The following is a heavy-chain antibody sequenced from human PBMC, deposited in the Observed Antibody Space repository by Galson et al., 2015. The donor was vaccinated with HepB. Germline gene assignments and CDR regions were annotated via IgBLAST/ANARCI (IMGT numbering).Heavy chain of an antibody. CDR2: ISAGNGNT. D-gene: IGHD3-3*01. CDR3: ARVPEFTISGVVPYFDY. CDR1: GYTFTSYA. J-gene: IGHJ4*02. V-gene: IGHV1-3*01. Sequence: SVKVSCKASGYTFTSYAMHWVRQAPGQRLEWMGWISAGNGNTKYSQKFQGRVTITRDTSASTAYMELSSLRSEDTAVYYCARVPEFTISGVVPYFDYWGQGTLVTVSS.